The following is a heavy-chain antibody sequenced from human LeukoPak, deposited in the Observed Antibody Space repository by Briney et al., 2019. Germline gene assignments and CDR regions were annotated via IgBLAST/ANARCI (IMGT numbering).Heavy chain of an antibody. CDR3: ARDLVPGLTYSSSWTTNGFDY. CDR1: GYTFSNYG. CDR2: ISAYNGYT. Sequence: GASVTVACKASGYTFSNYGISWVRQAPGQGLEWMGWISAYNGYTDYAQKFQGRVTMTTDTSTSTAYMELRSLRSDDTAVYYCARDLVPGLTYSSSWTTNGFDYWGQGTLVTVSS. J-gene: IGHJ4*02. V-gene: IGHV1-18*01. D-gene: IGHD6-13*01.